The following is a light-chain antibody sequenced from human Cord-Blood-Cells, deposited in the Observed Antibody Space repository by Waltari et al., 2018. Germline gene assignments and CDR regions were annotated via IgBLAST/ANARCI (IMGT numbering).Light chain of an antibody. Sequence: QSALTQPASVSGSPGQSITISCTGTSSDVGGYNYVSWYQQHPGKAPKLMIYDVSKRPSGVSNRFSGSKSGHTASLTISGLQAEDEADYYCCSYAGSYTYWVFGGGTKLTVL. CDR3: CSYAGSYTYWV. CDR2: DVS. J-gene: IGLJ3*02. CDR1: SSDVGGYNY. V-gene: IGLV2-14*01.